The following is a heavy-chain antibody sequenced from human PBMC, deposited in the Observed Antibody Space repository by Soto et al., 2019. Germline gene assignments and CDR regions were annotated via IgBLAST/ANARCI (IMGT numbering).Heavy chain of an antibody. V-gene: IGHV3-21*01. CDR2: IANGDNHI. CDR3: ARENGHCTDACNRGDFDI. Sequence: EVQVVESGGGLVKPGGSLRLSCAASGFTFSEYSFLWVRQAPGKGLEWLSFIANGDNHIFYSDSVKGRFTISRDNAKNSVYLQLNSVRADDSAVYYCARENGHCTDACNRGDFDIGGQGTMVTVSS. J-gene: IGHJ3*02. D-gene: IGHD2-2*01. CDR1: GFTFSEYS.